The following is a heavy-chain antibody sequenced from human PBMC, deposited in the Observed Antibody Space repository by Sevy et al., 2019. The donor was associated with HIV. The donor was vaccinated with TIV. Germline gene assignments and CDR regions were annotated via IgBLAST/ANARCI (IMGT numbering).Heavy chain of an antibody. V-gene: IGHV3-21*01. Sequence: GGSLRLSCAASGFTFSSFSMSWVRQAPGKGLEWVSSIASSSPYIYYADSVKGRFTTSRDNAKNSLYLQMNSLRAEDTAVYYCVTGTLLGLVPFQHWGQCTLVTVSS. CDR1: GFTFSSFS. D-gene: IGHD6-19*01. CDR2: IASSSPYI. J-gene: IGHJ1*01. CDR3: VTGTLLGLVPFQH.